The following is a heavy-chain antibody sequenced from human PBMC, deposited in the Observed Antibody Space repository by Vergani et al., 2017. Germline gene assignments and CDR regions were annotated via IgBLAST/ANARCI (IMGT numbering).Heavy chain of an antibody. Sequence: EVQLVQSGAEVKKPGECLTTSCNGSGYSFTKYWIGWVRQLPGKGLEWMGIIYPGDSDTRYSPSFQGQVTISADKSISTAHLQWSSLKASDTAMYYCARHPYGGDISAFDIWGQGTMVTVSS. CDR3: ARHPYGGDISAFDI. D-gene: IGHD3-9*01. CDR1: GYSFTKYW. V-gene: IGHV5-51*01. CDR2: IYPGDSDT. J-gene: IGHJ3*02.